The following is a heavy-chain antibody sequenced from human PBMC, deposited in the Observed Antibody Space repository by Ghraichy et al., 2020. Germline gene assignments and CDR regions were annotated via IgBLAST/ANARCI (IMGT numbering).Heavy chain of an antibody. CDR3: ARGDSTGYFYFDS. V-gene: IGHV5-51*01. D-gene: IGHD3-22*01. CDR2: IYPGDSDI. Sequence: GESLNISCQGSPYTFSNYWIGWVRQKPGKGLEWMGSIYPGDSDIRYSPSFQGQVTISAAKSINTAYLQWNTLKASDTAMYFCARGDSTGYFYFDSWGQGTLVTVSS. J-gene: IGHJ4*02. CDR1: PYTFSNYW.